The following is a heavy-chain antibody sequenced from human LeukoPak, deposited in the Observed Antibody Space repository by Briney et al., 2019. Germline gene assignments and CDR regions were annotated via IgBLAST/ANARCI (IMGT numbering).Heavy chain of an antibody. CDR2: ISGSAGSS. Sequence: GRSLRLSCAASGFSVSNFVVGWVRQAPGKGLEWVSAISGSAGSSYYADSVKGRFTISRDDSLYTVYLQLNNLGAEDTAVYYCAKDQTVSGTWGEVTSHYWGQGTLVTVSS. CDR1: GFSVSNFV. D-gene: IGHD6-19*01. J-gene: IGHJ4*02. V-gene: IGHV3-23*01. CDR3: AKDQTVSGTWGEVTSHY.